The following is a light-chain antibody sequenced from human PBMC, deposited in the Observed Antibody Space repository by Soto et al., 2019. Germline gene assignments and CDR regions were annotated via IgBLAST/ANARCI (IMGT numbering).Light chain of an antibody. CDR1: QSISSW. Sequence: DIQMTQSPSTLSASVGDSVTITCRASQSISSWLAWYQQKPGKAPNLLIYKASSLESGVPSRFSGSASGTEFTLTISSLQPDDFATYYCQQYNSYPWTFGQGTKVEIK. J-gene: IGKJ1*01. CDR2: KAS. V-gene: IGKV1-5*03. CDR3: QQYNSYPWT.